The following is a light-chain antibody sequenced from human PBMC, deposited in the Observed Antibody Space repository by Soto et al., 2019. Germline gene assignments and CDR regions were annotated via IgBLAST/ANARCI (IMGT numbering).Light chain of an antibody. V-gene: IGLV2-14*03. J-gene: IGLJ1*01. CDR3: SSYTTSNTRQMV. CDR2: DVS. CDR1: SSDVDGYNY. Sequence: QSALTQPASVSGSPGQSITISCTGTSSDVDGYNYVSWYQHHPGKAPKLMIFDVSNRPSGISNRFSGSKSGNTASLTISGLQPEDEAEYHCSSYTTSNTRQMVFGTGTKLTVL.